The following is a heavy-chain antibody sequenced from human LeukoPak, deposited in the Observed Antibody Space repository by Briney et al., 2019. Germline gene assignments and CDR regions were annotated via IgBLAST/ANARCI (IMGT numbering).Heavy chain of an antibody. CDR1: GYTFTRYG. J-gene: IGHJ4*02. D-gene: IGHD3-10*01. CDR2: ISTYNGKT. V-gene: IGHV1-18*01. CDR3: GRDYDSGTYYTFY. Sequence: ASVIVSCKASGYTFTRYGISWVRQAPGQGLEWMGWISTYNGKTNYAERLQGRVTMTTDTSTSTAYMELRSLRSDDTAIYYCGRDYDSGTYYTFYWGQGTQATVSS.